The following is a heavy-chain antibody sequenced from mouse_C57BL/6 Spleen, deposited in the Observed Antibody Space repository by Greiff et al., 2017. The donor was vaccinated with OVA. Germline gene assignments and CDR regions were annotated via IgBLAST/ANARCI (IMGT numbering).Heavy chain of an antibody. J-gene: IGHJ3*01. CDR1: GFTFSDAW. D-gene: IGHD2-5*01. CDR3: TRRDYYSIAWFAY. Sequence: EVKVEESGGGLVQPGGSMKLSCAASGFTFSDAWMDWVRQSPEKGLEWVAEIRNKANNHATYYAESVKGRFTISRDDSKSSVYLQMNSLRAEDTGIYYCTRRDYYSIAWFAYWGQGTLVTVSA. V-gene: IGHV6-6*01. CDR2: IRNKANNHAT.